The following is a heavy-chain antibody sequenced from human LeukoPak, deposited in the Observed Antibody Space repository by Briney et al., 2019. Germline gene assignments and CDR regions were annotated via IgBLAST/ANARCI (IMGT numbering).Heavy chain of an antibody. J-gene: IGHJ4*02. CDR2: INAGNGNT. D-gene: IGHD5-18*01. CDR1: GYTFTSYA. Sequence: ASVKVSCTASGYTFTSYAMHWVRQAPGQRLEWMGWINAGNGNTKYSQKFQGRVTMTRDTSTSTVYMELSSLRSEDTAVYYCARDLMDTAMVTEGYWGQGTLVTVSS. CDR3: ARDLMDTAMVTEGY. V-gene: IGHV1-3*01.